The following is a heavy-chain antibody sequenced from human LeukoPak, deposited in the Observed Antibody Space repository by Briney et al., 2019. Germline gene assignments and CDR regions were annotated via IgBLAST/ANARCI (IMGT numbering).Heavy chain of an antibody. Sequence: PSETPSLTCTVSGGSISSYYWSWIRQPPGKGLEWIGYIYYSGSTNYNPSLKSRVTISVDTYKNQFSLKLSSVTAADTAVYYCARDRGGYGDYVYWYFDLWGRGTLVTVSS. CDR1: GGSISSYY. CDR3: ARDRGGYGDYVYWYFDL. J-gene: IGHJ2*01. D-gene: IGHD4-17*01. V-gene: IGHV4-59*01. CDR2: IYYSGST.